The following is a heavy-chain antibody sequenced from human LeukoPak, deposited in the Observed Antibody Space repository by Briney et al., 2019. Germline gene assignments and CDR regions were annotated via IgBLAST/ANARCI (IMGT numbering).Heavy chain of an antibody. CDR3: ARVSTPIYGDDAFDI. CDR1: GGSISNYY. D-gene: IGHD4-17*01. Sequence: SETLSLTCTVSGGSISNYYWSWIRQPPGKGLEWIAYIYYSGSTYYNPSLKSRVTISVDTSKNQFSLRLTSVTAADTAVYYCARVSTPIYGDDAFDIWGQGTMVTVSS. J-gene: IGHJ3*02. CDR2: IYYSGST. V-gene: IGHV4-59*01.